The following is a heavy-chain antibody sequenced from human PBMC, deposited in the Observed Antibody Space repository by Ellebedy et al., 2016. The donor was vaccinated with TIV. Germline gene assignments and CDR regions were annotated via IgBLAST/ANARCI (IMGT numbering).Heavy chain of an antibody. CDR3: ARGSYGGNSPPFDY. J-gene: IGHJ4*02. CDR1: GFTVNNNY. V-gene: IGHV3-53*01. Sequence: GESLKISCAASGFTVNNNYMSWVRQAPGKGLEWVSVIYSGGSTYYADSVKGRFTISRDNSKNTLYLQMNSLRAEDTAIYYCARGSYGGNSPPFDYWGQGTLVTVSS. D-gene: IGHD4-23*01. CDR2: IYSGGST.